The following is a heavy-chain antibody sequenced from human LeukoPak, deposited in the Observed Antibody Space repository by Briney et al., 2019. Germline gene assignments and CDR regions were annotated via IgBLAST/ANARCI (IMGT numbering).Heavy chain of an antibody. Sequence: GGSLRLSCAASGFTFSSYAMSWVRQAPGKGLEWVSAISGSGGSTYYADSVKGRFTISRDNSKNTLYLQVNSLRAEDTAVYYCANAEGVRGVTITGYNWFDPWGQGTLVTVSS. J-gene: IGHJ5*02. V-gene: IGHV3-23*01. D-gene: IGHD3-10*01. CDR3: ANAEGVRGVTITGYNWFDP. CDR1: GFTFSSYA. CDR2: ISGSGGST.